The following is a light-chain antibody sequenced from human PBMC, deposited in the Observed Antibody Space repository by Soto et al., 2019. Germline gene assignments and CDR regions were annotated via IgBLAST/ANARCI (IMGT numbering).Light chain of an antibody. CDR2: DNY. V-gene: IGLV1-51*01. Sequence: QSVLTQPPSVSAAPGQNVTISCTGSYSNIGNNDVSWYQQFPGTVPKLLIYDNYKRPSGIPDRFSGSKSGTSATLGISGLQTWDEADYYCGTWDSSLRGVFGGGTKVTVL. CDR3: GTWDSSLRGV. CDR1: YSNIGNND. J-gene: IGLJ2*01.